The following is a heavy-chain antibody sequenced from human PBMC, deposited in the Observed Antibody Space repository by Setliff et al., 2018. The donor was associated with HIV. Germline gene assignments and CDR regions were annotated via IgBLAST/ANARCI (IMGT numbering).Heavy chain of an antibody. Sequence: ASVKVSCKASGYTFTGYYIHWVRQAPGQGLEWMGWIDPNSGDTKYAQKFKGRVTMTRDTSISTAYMELSWLSSDDTAVYYCARDRPGDGGNYQIDYWGQGTLFTVSS. V-gene: IGHV1-2*02. D-gene: IGHD4-4*01. CDR3: ARDRPGDGGNYQIDY. CDR2: IDPNSGDT. J-gene: IGHJ4*02. CDR1: GYTFTGYY.